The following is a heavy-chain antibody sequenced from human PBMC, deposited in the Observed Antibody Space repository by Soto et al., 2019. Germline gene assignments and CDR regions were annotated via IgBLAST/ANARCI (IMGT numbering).Heavy chain of an antibody. CDR2: ISAYNGNT. Sequence: APVKVSCKASGYTFTSYGISWVRQAPGQGLEWMGWISAYNGNTNYAQKLQGRVTMTTDTSTSTAYMELRSLRSDDTAVYYCARGYDFWSGYQNFDYWGQGTLVTVSS. J-gene: IGHJ4*02. CDR1: GYTFTSYG. D-gene: IGHD3-3*01. V-gene: IGHV1-18*01. CDR3: ARGYDFWSGYQNFDY.